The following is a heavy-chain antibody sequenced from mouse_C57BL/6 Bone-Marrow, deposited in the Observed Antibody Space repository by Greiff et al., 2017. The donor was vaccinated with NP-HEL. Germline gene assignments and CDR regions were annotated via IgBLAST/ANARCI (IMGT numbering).Heavy chain of an antibody. CDR1: GYTFTSYW. Sequence: QVQLQQPGAELVMPGASVKLSCKASGYTFTSYWMHWVKQRPGQGLEWIGEIDPSDSYTNYNQKFKGKSTLTVDKSSSTAYMQLSSLTSEYSAVYYCARRGDDYDVDYAMDYWGQGTSVTVSS. J-gene: IGHJ4*01. CDR2: IDPSDSYT. V-gene: IGHV1-69*01. D-gene: IGHD2-4*01. CDR3: ARRGDDYDVDYAMDY.